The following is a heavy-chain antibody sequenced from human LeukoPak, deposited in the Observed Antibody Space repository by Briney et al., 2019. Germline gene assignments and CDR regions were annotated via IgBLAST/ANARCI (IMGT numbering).Heavy chain of an antibody. CDR1: GYTLTELS. CDR3: ATVLYVWGSYRTEKYYFDY. Sequence: GASVKVSCKVSGYTLTELSMHWVRQAPGKGLEWMGGFDPEDGETIYAQKFQGRVTMTEDTSTDTAYMELSSLRSEDTAVYYCATVLYVWGSYRTEKYYFDYWGQGTLVTVSS. V-gene: IGHV1-24*01. D-gene: IGHD3-16*02. J-gene: IGHJ4*02. CDR2: FDPEDGET.